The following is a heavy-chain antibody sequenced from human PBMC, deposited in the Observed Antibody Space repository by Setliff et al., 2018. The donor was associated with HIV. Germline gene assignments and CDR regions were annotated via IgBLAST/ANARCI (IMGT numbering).Heavy chain of an antibody. D-gene: IGHD2-2*01. V-gene: IGHV3-23*01. Sequence: GGSLRLSCAASGFTFSSYAMSWVRQAPGKGLEWVSVISGSAGSTYYADSVKGRFTISRDNSKNTLYLQMNSLRAEDTAVYYCAKYATPGPSRIFDYWGPGALVTAPQ. CDR2: ISGSAGST. CDR1: GFTFSSYA. J-gene: IGHJ4*02. CDR3: AKYATPGPSRIFDY.